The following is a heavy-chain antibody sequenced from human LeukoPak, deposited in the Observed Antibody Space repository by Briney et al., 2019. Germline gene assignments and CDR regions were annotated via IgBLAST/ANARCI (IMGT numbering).Heavy chain of an antibody. CDR2: INPSGGST. D-gene: IGHD2-15*01. Sequence: ASVKVSCKASGYTFTSYYMHWVRQAPGQGLEWMGIINPSGGSTSYAQKFQGRVTMTRDTSTSKVYMELSSLRSEDTAVYYCARLSSWRGLDYWGQGTLVTVSS. CDR1: GYTFTSYY. CDR3: ARLSSWRGLDY. V-gene: IGHV1-46*01. J-gene: IGHJ4*02.